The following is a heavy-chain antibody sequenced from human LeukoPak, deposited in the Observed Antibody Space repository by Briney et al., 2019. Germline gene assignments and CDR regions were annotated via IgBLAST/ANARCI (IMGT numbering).Heavy chain of an antibody. V-gene: IGHV3-23*01. CDR1: GFTFSSYA. D-gene: IGHD3-3*01. Sequence: GGSLRLSCAASGFTFSSYAMSWVRQAPGKGLEWVSAISGSGGSTYYADSVKGRFTISRDNSKNTLYLQMNSLRAEDTAVYYCAKGGGDPYDFWSGYYLDYWGQGTLVTVSS. CDR3: AKGGGDPYDFWSGYYLDY. CDR2: ISGSGGST. J-gene: IGHJ4*02.